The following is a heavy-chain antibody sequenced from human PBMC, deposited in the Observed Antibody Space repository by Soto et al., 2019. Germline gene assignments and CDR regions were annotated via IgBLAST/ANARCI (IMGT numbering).Heavy chain of an antibody. CDR3: ARYRGDGYERV. V-gene: IGHV1-69*02. J-gene: IGHJ4*02. D-gene: IGHD5-12*01. CDR2: IIPILGIA. CDR1: GGTFSSYT. Sequence: QVQLVQSRAEVKKPGSSVNVSCKASGGTFSSYTISWVRQAPGQGLEWMGRIIPILGIANYAQKFQGRVTITADKFTSTAYMELSSLRSEDTAVYYCARYRGDGYERVWGQGTLVTVSS.